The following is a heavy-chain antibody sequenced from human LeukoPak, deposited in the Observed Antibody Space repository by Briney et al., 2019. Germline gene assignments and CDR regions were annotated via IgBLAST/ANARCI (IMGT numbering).Heavy chain of an antibody. CDR2: IYPGDSDT. Sequence: GESLQISCKCSGSSFTSYWIGWVRQLPGKGLEWMGIIYPGDSDTRYSPTFQGQVTISADKSISTAYLQWSSLKASDTAMYYCAKIDRQYCSRSSCYALDYWGQGTQVTVSS. J-gene: IGHJ4*02. V-gene: IGHV5-51*01. D-gene: IGHD2-2*01. CDR3: AKIDRQYCSRSSCYALDY. CDR1: GSSFTSYW.